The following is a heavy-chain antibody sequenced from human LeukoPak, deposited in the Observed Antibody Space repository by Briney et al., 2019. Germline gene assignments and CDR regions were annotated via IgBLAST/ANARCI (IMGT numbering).Heavy chain of an antibody. CDR2: INHSGST. Sequence: SETLSLTCAVSGGSFSGYYWSWIRQPPGKGLEWIGEINHSGSTNYNPSLKSRVTISVDTSKNQFSLKLSSVTAADTAVYYCARLGGLRLGELSSFDYWGQGTLVTVSS. D-gene: IGHD3-16*02. CDR3: ARLGGLRLGELSSFDY. V-gene: IGHV4-34*01. J-gene: IGHJ4*02. CDR1: GGSFSGYY.